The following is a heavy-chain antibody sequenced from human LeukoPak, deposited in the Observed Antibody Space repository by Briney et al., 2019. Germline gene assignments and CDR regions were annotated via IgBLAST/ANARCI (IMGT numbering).Heavy chain of an antibody. Sequence: KPGGSLRLSCAASGFTFSSYMNWVRRAPGHGREWVSSISSSSSYIYYSDSVKGRFTISRDNAKNSLYLQMNSLRAEDTAVYYCAGGRLAYYDFWSGPLPFDYWGQGTLVTVSS. D-gene: IGHD3-3*01. CDR3: AGGRLAYYDFWSGPLPFDY. CDR1: GFTFSSY. V-gene: IGHV3-21*01. J-gene: IGHJ4*02. CDR2: ISSSSSYI.